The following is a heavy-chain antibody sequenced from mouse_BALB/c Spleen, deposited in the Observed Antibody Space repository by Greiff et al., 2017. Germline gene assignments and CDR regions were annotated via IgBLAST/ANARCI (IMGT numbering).Heavy chain of an antibody. CDR1: GYSFTGYY. CDR3: AKSHYYGSSGFDY. V-gene: IGHV1S34*01. CDR2: ISCYNGAT. Sequence: LVKTGASVKISCKASGYSFTGYYMHWVKQSHGKSLEWIGYISCYNGATSYNQKFKGKATFTVDTSSSTAYMQFNSLTSEDSAVYYCAKSHYYGSSGFDYWGQGTTLTVSS. D-gene: IGHD1-1*01. J-gene: IGHJ2*01.